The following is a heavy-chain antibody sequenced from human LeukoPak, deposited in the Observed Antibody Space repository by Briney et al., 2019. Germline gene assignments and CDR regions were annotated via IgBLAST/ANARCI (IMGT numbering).Heavy chain of an antibody. V-gene: IGHV3-7*01. CDR2: IKQDGSEK. J-gene: IGHJ5*02. CDR3: ARFNHYGDYYPYIWFDL. D-gene: IGHD4-17*01. CDR1: GFTFSSYW. Sequence: GGSLRLSCAASGFTFSSYWMSWVRQAPGKGLEWVANIKQDGSEKYYVDSVKGRFTISRDNAKNSLYLQMNSLRAEATAVYYCARFNHYGDYYPYIWFDLWRQGTLVTVSS.